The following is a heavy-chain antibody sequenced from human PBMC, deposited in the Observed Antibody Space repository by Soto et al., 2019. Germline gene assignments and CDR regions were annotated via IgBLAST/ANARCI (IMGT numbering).Heavy chain of an antibody. D-gene: IGHD2-15*01. CDR3: ASEAVLPATCSFDP. CDR2: IIPIFGTA. CDR1: GGTFSSYA. V-gene: IGHV1-69*12. Sequence: QVQLVQSGAEVKKPGSSVKVSCKASGGTFSSYAISWVRQAPGQGLEWMGGIIPIFGTANYAQKCQGRVTITAHEPTSPAYLERSSLRSEDTAVYSCASEAVLPATCSFDPWGQGTLVTVSS. J-gene: IGHJ5*02.